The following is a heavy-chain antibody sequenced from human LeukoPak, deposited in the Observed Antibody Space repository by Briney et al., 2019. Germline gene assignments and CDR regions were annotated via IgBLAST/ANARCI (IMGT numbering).Heavy chain of an antibody. D-gene: IGHD6-13*01. CDR2: IYTSGST. CDR3: ARDYSSSPRNYYYYYMDV. CDR1: GGSISSYY. Sequence: PSETLSLTCTVSGGSISSYYWSWIRQPAGKGLEWIGRIYTSGSTNYNPSLKSRVTMSVDTSKSQFSLKLSSVTAADTAVYYCARDYSSSPRNYYYYYMDVWGKGTTVTVSS. V-gene: IGHV4-4*07. J-gene: IGHJ6*03.